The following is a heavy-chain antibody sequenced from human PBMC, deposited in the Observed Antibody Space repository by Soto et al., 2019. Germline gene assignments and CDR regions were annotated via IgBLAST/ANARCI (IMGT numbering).Heavy chain of an antibody. CDR3: ARDIGFDYVN. D-gene: IGHD3-16*01. CDR2: IKEDGSEI. V-gene: IGHV3-7*01. J-gene: IGHJ4*02. CDR1: GLNVMSYW. Sequence: LRLSCAVSGLNVMSYWMSWVRQAPGKGLEWVASIKEDGSEIYYLHSVRGRFSISRESAGNALHLTMNYLSAEDTGVYFCARDIGFDYVNWGQGTLVTVSS.